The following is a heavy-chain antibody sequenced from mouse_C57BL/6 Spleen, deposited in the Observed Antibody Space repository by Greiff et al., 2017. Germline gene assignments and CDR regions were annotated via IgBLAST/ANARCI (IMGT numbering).Heavy chain of an antibody. J-gene: IGHJ2*01. CDR3: TTVYYYGSSYGCYY. Sequence: EVKLKESGAELVRPGASVKLSCTASGFNIKDYYMHWVKQRPEQGLAWIGRIDPEDGDTEYAPKFKGKATMTAATSSNTAYLQLSSLTSEDTAVYYCTTVYYYGSSYGCYYWGQGTTLTVSS. V-gene: IGHV14-1*01. CDR1: GFNIKDYY. D-gene: IGHD1-1*01. CDR2: IDPEDGDT.